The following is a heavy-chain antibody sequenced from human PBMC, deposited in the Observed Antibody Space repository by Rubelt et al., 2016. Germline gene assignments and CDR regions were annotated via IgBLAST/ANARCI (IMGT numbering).Heavy chain of an antibody. CDR2: INHSGST. V-gene: IGHV4-34*01. D-gene: IGHD2-2*01. CDR1: GGSFSGYY. Sequence: QVQLQQWGAGLLKPSETLSLTCAVYGGSFSGYYWSWIRQPPGKGLEWIGEINHSGSTNYNPSLKSRVPISVDTSKNQFSLKLSSVTAADTAVYYCARGQAPYQDPSFDPWGQGTLVTVSS. J-gene: IGHJ5*02. CDR3: ARGQAPYQDPSFDP.